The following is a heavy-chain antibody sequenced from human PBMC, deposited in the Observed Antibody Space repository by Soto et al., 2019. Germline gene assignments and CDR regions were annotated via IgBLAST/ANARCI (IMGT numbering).Heavy chain of an antibody. CDR3: VKDMGQAAVGIRYPYGLDV. J-gene: IGHJ6*02. CDR2: LSSNGIGT. Sequence: GGSLRLSCSGSGFTVSSFGMHWVRQAPGKGLEHVSTLSSNGIGTYYADSVKGRLTFSRDTSKNTLYLQMCSLRTEDTGVYYCVKDMGQAAVGIRYPYGLDVWGLGTPVTVSS. D-gene: IGHD6-13*01. CDR1: GFTVSSFG. V-gene: IGHV3-64D*06.